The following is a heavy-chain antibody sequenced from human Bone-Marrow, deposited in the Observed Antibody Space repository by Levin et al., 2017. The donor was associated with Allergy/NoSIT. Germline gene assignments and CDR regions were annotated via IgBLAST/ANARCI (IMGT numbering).Heavy chain of an antibody. J-gene: IGHJ4*02. V-gene: IGHV3-30*03. Sequence: GGSLRLSCAASGFTFTTHGMHWVRQAPGKGLDWAALTSYDGSGTYYSDSVMGRFTISRDNSKNTLFLQMDNLTSEDTAVYYCARAVGYSGYEASDCWGQGTLVTVSS. CDR2: TSYDGSGT. D-gene: IGHD5-12*01. CDR1: GFTFTTHG. CDR3: ARAVGYSGYEASDC.